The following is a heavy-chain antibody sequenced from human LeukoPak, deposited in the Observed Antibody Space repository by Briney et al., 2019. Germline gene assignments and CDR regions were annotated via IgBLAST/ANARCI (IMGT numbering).Heavy chain of an antibody. CDR2: INPNSGGT. CDR1: GYTFTGYY. CDR3: AREFAADSPTGYYFDY. J-gene: IGHJ4*02. D-gene: IGHD6-13*01. V-gene: IGHV1-2*02. Sequence: ASVKVSCKASGYTFTGYYMHWVRQAPGQGLEWMGWINPNSGGTNYAQKFQGRVTMTRDTSISTAYMELSRLRSDDTAVYYCAREFAADSPTGYYFDYWGQGTLVTVSS.